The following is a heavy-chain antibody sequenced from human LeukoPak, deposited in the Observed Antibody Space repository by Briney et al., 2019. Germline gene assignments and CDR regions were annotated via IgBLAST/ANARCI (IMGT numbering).Heavy chain of an antibody. CDR2: IKQDGSEK. V-gene: IGHV3-7*03. Sequence: GGSLRLSCAASGFTFSNYWMTWVRQAPGKGLEWVANIKQDGSEKYYVDSVKGRFTISRDNAKNSLYLQMNSLRAEDTAVYYCAKVQRDGYIVDYWGQGTLVTVSS. J-gene: IGHJ4*02. CDR1: GFTFSNYW. D-gene: IGHD5-24*01. CDR3: AKVQRDGYIVDY.